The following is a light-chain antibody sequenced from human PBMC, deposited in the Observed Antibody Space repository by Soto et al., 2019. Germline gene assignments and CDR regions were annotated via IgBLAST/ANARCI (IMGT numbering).Light chain of an antibody. J-gene: IGKJ1*01. CDR2: GAS. CDR1: QNVATN. V-gene: IGKV3-15*01. CDR3: QQYKAYSWT. Sequence: EAVLSQSPATLSVYTGEGATLSCRASQNVATNLAWYQQRPGQAPRLLIYGASKRAIGLPARFSGSGSGTEFTLTISCLQPDDFATYYCQQYKAYSWTFCQGTKVDIK.